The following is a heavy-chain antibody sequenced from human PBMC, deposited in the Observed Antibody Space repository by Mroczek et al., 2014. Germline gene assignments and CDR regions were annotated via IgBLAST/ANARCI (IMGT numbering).Heavy chain of an antibody. CDR1: GFTFTSSA. J-gene: IGHJ3*02. CDR3: ATVMETVAGPTDAFDI. V-gene: IGHV1-58*02. CDR2: IVVGSGNT. Sequence: GKKPGTSVKVSCKASGFTFTSSAMQWVRQARGQRLEWIGWIVVGSGNTNYAQKFQERVTITRDMSTSTAYMELSSLRPEDTAVYYCATVMETVAGPTDAFDIWGQGTMVTVSS. D-gene: IGHD6-19*01.